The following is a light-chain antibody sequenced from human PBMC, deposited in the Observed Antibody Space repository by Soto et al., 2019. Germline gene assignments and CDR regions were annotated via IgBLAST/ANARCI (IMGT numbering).Light chain of an antibody. CDR1: QSISTY. V-gene: IGKV1-39*01. CDR2: AAS. J-gene: IGKJ2*02. CDR3: QQSYSTPRT. Sequence: DIQMTQSPSSLSASVGDRVTITCRASQSISTYLNWYQQKVGKAAKLLIYAASSLQRVAPSRFSGSGSGTDFTLTISSLQPEDFATYYCQQSYSTPRTFGQGTKLEIK.